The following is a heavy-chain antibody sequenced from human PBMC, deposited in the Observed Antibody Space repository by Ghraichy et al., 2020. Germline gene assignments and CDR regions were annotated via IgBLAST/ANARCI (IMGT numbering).Heavy chain of an antibody. CDR2: IIPILGIA. Sequence: SVKVSCKASGGTFSSYAISWVRQAPGQGLEWMGRIIPILGIANYAQKFQGRVTITADKSTSTAYMELSSLRSEDTAVYYCASEPDIVVVPAAPMDVWGQGTTVTVSS. CDR1: GGTFSSYA. V-gene: IGHV1-69*04. D-gene: IGHD2-2*01. CDR3: ASEPDIVVVPAAPMDV. J-gene: IGHJ6*02.